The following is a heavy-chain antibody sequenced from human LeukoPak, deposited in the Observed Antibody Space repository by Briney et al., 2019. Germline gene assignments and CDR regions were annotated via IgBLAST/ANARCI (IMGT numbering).Heavy chain of an antibody. D-gene: IGHD3-9*01. J-gene: IGHJ3*02. V-gene: IGHV1-69*06. CDR2: IIPIFGTA. CDR1: GYTFTSYG. Sequence: SVKVSCKASGYTFTSYGISWVRQAPGQGLEWMGGIIPIFGTANYAQKFQGRVTITADKSTSTVYMELSRLRSDDTAVYYCLTGYGVHDAFDIWGQGTMVTVSS. CDR3: LTGYGVHDAFDI.